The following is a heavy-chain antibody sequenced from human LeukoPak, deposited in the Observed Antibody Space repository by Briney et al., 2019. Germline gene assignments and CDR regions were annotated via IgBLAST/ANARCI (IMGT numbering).Heavy chain of an antibody. CDR2: IRYDGSNK. V-gene: IGHV3-30*02. Sequence: GGSLRLSCAASGFTFSSYGMHWVRQAPGKGLEWVAFIRYDGSNKYYADSVKGRFTISRDNSKNTLYLQMNSLRAEDTAVYYCAKGGAVSSKSITMVRGTRRYYYYMDVWGKGTTVTISS. CDR3: AKGGAVSSKSITMVRGTRRYYYYMDV. D-gene: IGHD3-10*01. J-gene: IGHJ6*03. CDR1: GFTFSSYG.